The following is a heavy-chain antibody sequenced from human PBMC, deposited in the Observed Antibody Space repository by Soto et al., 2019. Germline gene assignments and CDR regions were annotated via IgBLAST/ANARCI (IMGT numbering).Heavy chain of an antibody. V-gene: IGHV4-39*01. CDR3: VRGSKGQWLVRIPASWFDP. D-gene: IGHD6-19*01. Sequence: SETLSLTCTVSGGSISSSSYYWGWIRQPPGKGLEWIGSIYYSGSTYYNPSLKSRVTISVDTSKNQFSLKLSSVTAADTAVYYCVRGSKGQWLVRIPASWFDPWGQGTLVTVSS. CDR2: IYYSGST. J-gene: IGHJ5*02. CDR1: GGSISSSSYY.